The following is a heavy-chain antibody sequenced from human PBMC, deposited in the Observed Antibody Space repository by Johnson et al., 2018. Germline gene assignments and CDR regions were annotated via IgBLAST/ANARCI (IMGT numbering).Heavy chain of an antibody. D-gene: IGHD4-23*01. J-gene: IGHJ4*02. V-gene: IGHV3-7*01. Sequence: VQLVEAGGGLVQPGGSLRVSCDASGFTFSTYWMSWVRQAPGKGLEWVGYIKQDGSEIYYADSVKGRFTISRDNAKNSLYLQMNSLRAEDTAVYHSAPWTYGGNPFCYWGQGALVTVSS. CDR3: APWTYGGNPFCY. CDR2: IKQDGSEI. CDR1: GFTFSTYW.